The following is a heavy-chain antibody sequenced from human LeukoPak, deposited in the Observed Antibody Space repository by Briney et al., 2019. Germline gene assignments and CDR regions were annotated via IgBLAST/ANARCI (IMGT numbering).Heavy chain of an antibody. CDR3: ARPPKRYSSTPYYYMDV. V-gene: IGHV3-21*01. CDR2: IISSSSYI. CDR1: GFTFSSYS. J-gene: IGHJ6*03. Sequence: GGSLRLSCAASGFTFSSYSMNWVRQAPGKGLEWVSSIISSSSYIYYADSVKGRFTISRDNAKNSLYLQMNSLRAEDTAVYYCARPPKRYSSTPYYYMDVWGKGTTVTVSS. D-gene: IGHD6-13*01.